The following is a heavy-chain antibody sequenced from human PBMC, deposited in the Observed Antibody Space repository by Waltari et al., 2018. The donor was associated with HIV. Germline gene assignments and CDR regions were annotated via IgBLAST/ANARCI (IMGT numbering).Heavy chain of an antibody. CDR1: GFSFSSYD. Sequence: EVQLAESGGGFVVPGGSLRLACAASGFSFSSYDMHWIRLSAGKPLEWVASIATKGEAYYPLSVKGRFAVSRDNAKNSMYLQMNSLRVEDTAVYYCARDEVLNYYESNDYLDYWGQGTLVTVSS. V-gene: IGHV3-13*01. J-gene: IGHJ4*02. D-gene: IGHD3-22*01. CDR2: IATKGEA. CDR3: ARDEVLNYYESNDYLDY.